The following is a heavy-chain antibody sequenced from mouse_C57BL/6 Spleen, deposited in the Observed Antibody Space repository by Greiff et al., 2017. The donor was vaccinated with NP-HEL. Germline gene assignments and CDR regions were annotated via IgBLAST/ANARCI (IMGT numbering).Heavy chain of an antibody. CDR1: GFTFSDYY. J-gene: IGHJ1*03. CDR2: INYDGSST. CDR3: ARGAWYFDV. V-gene: IGHV5-16*01. Sequence: DVQLVESEGGLVQPGSSMKLSCTASGFTFSDYYMAWVRQVPEKGLEWVANINYDGSSTYYLDSLKSRFIISRDNAKNILYLQMSSLKSEDTATYYCARGAWYFDVWGTGTTVTVSS.